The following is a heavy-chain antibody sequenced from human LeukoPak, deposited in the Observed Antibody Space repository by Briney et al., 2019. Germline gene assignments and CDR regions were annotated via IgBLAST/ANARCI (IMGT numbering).Heavy chain of an antibody. CDR3: AKAKYVGAGSYENNWFDP. Sequence: GGSLRLSCAASGFIFSSYGMSWVRQAPGKGLEWVSGISGSGDNTYYADSVKGRFTISRDNSKNTLYLQMNSLRAEDTAVYYCAKAKYVGAGSYENNWFDPWGQGTLVTVSS. CDR1: GFIFSSYG. V-gene: IGHV3-23*01. CDR2: ISGSGDNT. D-gene: IGHD3-10*01. J-gene: IGHJ5*02.